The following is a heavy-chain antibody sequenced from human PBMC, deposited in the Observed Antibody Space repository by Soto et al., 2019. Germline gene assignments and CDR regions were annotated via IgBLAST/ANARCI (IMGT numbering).Heavy chain of an antibody. CDR3: TSAERGKTGVRV. D-gene: IGHD1-1*01. J-gene: IGHJ4*02. CDR1: GXTFSDYY. Sequence: LRLSCAASGXTFSDYYLSWVRQAPGRGLEWLSYISQTGTYTNYADSVRGRFTISRDNARSSLYLQMNSLRAEDTAVYYCTSAERGKTGVRVWGLGTLVTVSS. CDR2: ISQTGTYT. V-gene: IGHV3-11*06.